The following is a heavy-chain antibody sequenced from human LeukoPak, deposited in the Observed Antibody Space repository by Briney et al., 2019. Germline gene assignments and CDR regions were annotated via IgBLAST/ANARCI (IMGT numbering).Heavy chain of an antibody. CDR1: GFTLSSYS. D-gene: IGHD2/OR15-2a*01. V-gene: IGHV3-21*01. Sequence: GGSLRLSCAGSGFTLSSYSMDWVRQAPGKGLEWVSSISSSSSYIYYADSVKGRFTISRDNAKNSLYLQMDSLTAEDTAVYYCTRKGSQWDFLVDYWGQGTRVAVSP. CDR3: TRKGSQWDFLVDY. CDR2: ISSSSSYI. J-gene: IGHJ4*02.